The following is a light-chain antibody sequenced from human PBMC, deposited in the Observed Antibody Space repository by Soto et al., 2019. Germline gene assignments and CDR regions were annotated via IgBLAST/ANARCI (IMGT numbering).Light chain of an antibody. CDR3: MQALQTPST. J-gene: IGKJ1*01. CDR2: LGS. Sequence: DIVMTQSPLSLPVTPGEPASISCRSSQSLLHSNGYNYLDWYLQKPGQSPQHLIYLGSNRSSGVPDRFSGSGSGTDFTLKISRVEAEDVGVYYCMQALQTPSTFGQGTKVEIK. V-gene: IGKV2-28*01. CDR1: QSLLHSNGYNY.